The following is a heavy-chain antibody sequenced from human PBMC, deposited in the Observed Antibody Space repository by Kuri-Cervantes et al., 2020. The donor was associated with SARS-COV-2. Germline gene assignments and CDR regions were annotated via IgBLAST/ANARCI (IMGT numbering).Heavy chain of an antibody. J-gene: IGHJ4*02. CDR3: ARDYYDSSGVY. CDR1: GFTFSNYG. CDR2: IWYDGSKK. Sequence: GESLKISCAASGFTFSNYGMQWVRQAPGKGLEWVALIWYDGSKKYYAESVKGRFTISRDDPKNTLYLQMKSLRAEDTAVYYCARDYYDSSGVYWSQGTLVTVSS. V-gene: IGHV3-33*01. D-gene: IGHD3-22*01.